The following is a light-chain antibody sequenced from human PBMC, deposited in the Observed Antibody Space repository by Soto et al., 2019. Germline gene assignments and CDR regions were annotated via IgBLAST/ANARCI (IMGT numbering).Light chain of an antibody. CDR2: DVS. V-gene: IGLV2-14*03. CDR1: DRDIGGYNY. J-gene: IGLJ2*01. Sequence: QSALTQPASVSGSPGQSITISCNGTDRDIGGYNYVSWYQHHPGKVPKLMIHDVSLRPSGVSSRFSGSKSGNTASLTISGLQTEDEADYFCSSYTSSGTVLFAGGTKLTVL. CDR3: SSYTSSGTVL.